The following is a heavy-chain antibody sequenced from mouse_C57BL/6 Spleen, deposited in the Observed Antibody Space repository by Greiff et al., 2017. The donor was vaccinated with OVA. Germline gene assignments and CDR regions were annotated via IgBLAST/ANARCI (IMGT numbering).Heavy chain of an antibody. Sequence: QVQLQQPGAELVRPGSSVKLSCKASGYTFTSYWMDWVKQRPGQGLEWIGNIYSSDSESHSNQTFTVKATLTVDKSSSTADMQLSSLITEDSAVYYCARDGDYGNYVDYYAMDYWGQGTPVTGSS. J-gene: IGHJ4*01. D-gene: IGHD2-1*01. V-gene: IGHV1-61*01. CDR2: IYSSDSES. CDR3: ARDGDYGNYVDYYAMDY. CDR1: GYTFTSYW.